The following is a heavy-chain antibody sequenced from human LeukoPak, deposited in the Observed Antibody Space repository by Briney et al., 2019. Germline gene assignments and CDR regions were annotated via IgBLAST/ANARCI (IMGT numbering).Heavy chain of an antibody. CDR3: ARDAGSSWSLSEAGYFDY. D-gene: IGHD6-13*01. CDR2: ISSSGSTI. V-gene: IGHV3-11*01. CDR1: GFTFSHYY. J-gene: IGHJ4*02. Sequence: GGSLRLSCAASGFTFSHYYMSWIRQAPGKGLEWVSYISSSGSTIYYADSVKGRFTISRDNAKNSLYLQMNSLRAEDTAVYYCARDAGSSWSLSEAGYFDYWGQGTLVTVSS.